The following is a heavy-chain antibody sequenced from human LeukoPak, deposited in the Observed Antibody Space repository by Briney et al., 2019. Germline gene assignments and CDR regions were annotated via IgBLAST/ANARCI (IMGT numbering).Heavy chain of an antibody. CDR2: IYYGGVT. J-gene: IGHJ5*02. Sequence: PSETLSLTCTVSGGSISGYYWSWLRQPPGKGLEWIGYIYYGGVTKYSPSLTSRVTISVDTSKNQFSLKLSSVTAADTAVYYCANRIAAGGQNWFDPWGQGILVTVSS. CDR3: ANRIAAGGQNWFDP. V-gene: IGHV4-59*08. D-gene: IGHD6-13*01. CDR1: GGSISGYY.